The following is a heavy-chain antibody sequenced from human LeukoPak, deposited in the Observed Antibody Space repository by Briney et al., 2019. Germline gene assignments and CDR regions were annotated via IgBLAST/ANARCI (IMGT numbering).Heavy chain of an antibody. J-gene: IGHJ4*02. CDR3: ARLTRDGYNSHFDY. V-gene: IGHV4-59*08. Sequence: SETLSLTCTVSGGSISSSYWSWIRQPPGKGLEWIGYIYYTGSTNYNPSLKSRVTISVDTSKNQFSLKLSSVTAADTAVYYCARLTRDGYNSHFDYWGQGTLVTVSS. D-gene: IGHD5-24*01. CDR2: IYYTGST. CDR1: GGSISSSY.